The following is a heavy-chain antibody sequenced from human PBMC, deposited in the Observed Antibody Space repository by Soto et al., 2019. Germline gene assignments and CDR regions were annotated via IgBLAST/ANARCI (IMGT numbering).Heavy chain of an antibody. Sequence: PGGSLRLSCAASGFTFSSYSMNWVRQAPGKGLEWVSYINRSGSSIYYADSVRGRFSISRDNAKNSLYLQMNSLRDEDTAVYCCAREPTMKEDAFDIWGQGTMVTVSS. CDR1: GFTFSSYS. V-gene: IGHV3-48*02. CDR3: AREPTMKEDAFDI. D-gene: IGHD3-22*01. CDR2: INRSGSSI. J-gene: IGHJ3*02.